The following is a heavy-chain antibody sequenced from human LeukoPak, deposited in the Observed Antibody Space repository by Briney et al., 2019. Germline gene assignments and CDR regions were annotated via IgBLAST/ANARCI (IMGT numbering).Heavy chain of an antibody. CDR3: ARGGSYLSAFDI. J-gene: IGHJ3*02. D-gene: IGHD1-26*01. CDR2: IYSGGST. CDR1: GFTVSSNY. V-gene: IGHV3-53*01. Sequence: GGSLRLSCAASGFTVSSNYMSWVRQAPGKGLEWVSIIYSGGSTFCADSVKGRFTISRDNSKNTLYLQMDSLRAEDTAVYYCARGGSYLSAFDIWGQGTMVTVSS.